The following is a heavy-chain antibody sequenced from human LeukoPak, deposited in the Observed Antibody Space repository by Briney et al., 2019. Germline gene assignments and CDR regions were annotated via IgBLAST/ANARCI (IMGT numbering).Heavy chain of an antibody. V-gene: IGHV3-30*18. CDR1: GFTFSSYG. D-gene: IGHD5-18*01. Sequence: PGGSLRLSCAASGFTFSSYGMHWVPQAPGKGLEWVAVISYDGSNKYYADSVKGRFTISRDNSKNTLYLQMNSLRAEDTAVYYCAKAQRGYSYGDDAFDIWGQGTMVTVSS. J-gene: IGHJ3*02. CDR3: AKAQRGYSYGDDAFDI. CDR2: ISYDGSNK.